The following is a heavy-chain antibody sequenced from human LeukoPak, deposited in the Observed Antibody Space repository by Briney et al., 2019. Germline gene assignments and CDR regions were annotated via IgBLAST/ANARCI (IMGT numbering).Heavy chain of an antibody. V-gene: IGHV3-30*18. CDR1: GFTFSSYG. CDR3: AKGSSLGDY. D-gene: IGHD5/OR15-5a*01. Sequence: GRSLRLSCAASGFTFSSYGMHWVRQAPGKGLEWVAVISYDGSNKYYADSVKGRFTISRDNSKNTLYLQMNSLRAEDTAVYYCAKGSSLGDYWGKGTLVTASS. J-gene: IGHJ4*02. CDR2: ISYDGSNK.